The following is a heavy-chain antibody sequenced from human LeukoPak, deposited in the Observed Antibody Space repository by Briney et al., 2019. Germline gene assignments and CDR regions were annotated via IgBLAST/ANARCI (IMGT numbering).Heavy chain of an antibody. CDR3: ARDKRYSYGLDYGMDV. D-gene: IGHD5-18*01. V-gene: IGHV3-74*01. CDR2: INSDGSST. J-gene: IGHJ6*02. Sequence: PGGSLRLSCAASGFTFSTYTMSWVRQAPGKGLVWVSRINSDGSSTSYADSVKGRFTISRDNAKNTLYLQMNSLRAEDTAVYYCARDKRYSYGLDYGMDVWGQGTTVTVSS. CDR1: GFTFSTYT.